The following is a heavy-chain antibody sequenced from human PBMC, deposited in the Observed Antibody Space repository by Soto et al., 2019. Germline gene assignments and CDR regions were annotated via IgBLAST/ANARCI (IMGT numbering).Heavy chain of an antibody. V-gene: IGHV4-34*01. CDR1: GGSFSGYY. CDR2: INHSGST. J-gene: IGHJ4*02. D-gene: IGHD3-10*01. Sequence: QVQLQQWGAGLLKPSETLSLTCAVYGGSFSGYYWSWIRQPPGKGLEWIGEINHSGSTNYNTSLKSRVTISVDTSKNQFSLKLSSVTAADTAVYYCARGGPRVLWFGELSFDYWGQGTLVTVSS. CDR3: ARGGPRVLWFGELSFDY.